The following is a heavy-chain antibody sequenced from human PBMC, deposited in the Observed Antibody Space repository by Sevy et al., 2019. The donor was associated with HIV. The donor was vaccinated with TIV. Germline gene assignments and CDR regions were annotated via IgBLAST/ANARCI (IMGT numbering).Heavy chain of an antibody. D-gene: IGHD1-1*01. J-gene: IGHJ4*02. CDR3: ARGRSNFRY. CDR1: GASMSGYY. V-gene: IGHV4-59*13. Sequence: SETLSLTCTLSGASMSGYYWSWIRQPPGKGLEWIGYIYDTGDTNFNPSLKSRVTICQDTSKTQFSLSLSSVNTADTAVYYCARGRSNFRYWSQGTLVTVSS. CDR2: IYDTGDT.